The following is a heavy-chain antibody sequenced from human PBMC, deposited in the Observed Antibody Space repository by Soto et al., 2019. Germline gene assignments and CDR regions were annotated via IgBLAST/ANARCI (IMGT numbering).Heavy chain of an antibody. D-gene: IGHD2-2*01. CDR3: STSVYCSTTRCYYYYGLDV. Sequence: QVQLVQSGSEVKKPGSSVKVSCKVSGGTFSSHSSNWVRQAPAQGPEWMGGIIPIFGTENYAQKFQGRVTITADESTSTAYMELSSLTSEDTALYYCSTSVYCSTTRCYYYYGLDVWGQGTTVIVSS. CDR2: IIPIFGTE. CDR1: GGTFSSHS. J-gene: IGHJ6*02. V-gene: IGHV1-69*01.